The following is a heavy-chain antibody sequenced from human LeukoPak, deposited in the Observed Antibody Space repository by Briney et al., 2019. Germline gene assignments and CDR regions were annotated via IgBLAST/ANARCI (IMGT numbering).Heavy chain of an antibody. CDR3: ARGYSYGYYFDY. D-gene: IGHD5-18*01. J-gene: IGHJ4*02. V-gene: IGHV4-34*01. Sequence: SETLSLTCAVYGGSFSGYYWSWIRQPPGKGLEWIGEINHSGSTNYNPSLKSRVTISVDTSKNQFSLKLSSVTAADTAVYYCARGYSYGYYFDYWGQGTLVTVSS. CDR1: GGSFSGYY. CDR2: INHSGST.